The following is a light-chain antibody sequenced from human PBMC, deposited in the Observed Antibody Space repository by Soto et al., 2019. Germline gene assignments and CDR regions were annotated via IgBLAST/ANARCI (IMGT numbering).Light chain of an antibody. CDR2: DAS. V-gene: IGKV3-11*01. Sequence: EIWLTQSPATLSLSPGERATLSCGASQSVSSYLAWYQQKPGQAPRLLIYDASNRATGIPARLSGSGYGTDLTITISSIQTEDFEVYYCQQRSNWPRTFGPGTKVDIK. CDR1: QSVSSY. CDR3: QQRSNWPRT. J-gene: IGKJ3*01.